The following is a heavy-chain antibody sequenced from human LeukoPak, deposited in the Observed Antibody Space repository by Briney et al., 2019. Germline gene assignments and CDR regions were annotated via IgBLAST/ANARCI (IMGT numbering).Heavy chain of an antibody. Sequence: GGSLRLSCAASGFTFSSYWMSWVRQAPGKGLEWVANIKQDGSEKYYVDSVKGRFTISRDNAKNSLFLQMNSLRAEDTAVYYCARVLRYCSGGNCYSGGLGYMDVSGKGTTVTISS. CDR3: ARVLRYCSGGNCYSGGLGYMDV. D-gene: IGHD2-15*01. J-gene: IGHJ6*03. CDR2: IKQDGSEK. V-gene: IGHV3-7*03. CDR1: GFTFSSYW.